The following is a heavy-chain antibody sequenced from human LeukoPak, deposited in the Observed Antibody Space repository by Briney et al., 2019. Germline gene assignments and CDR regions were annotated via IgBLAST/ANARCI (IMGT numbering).Heavy chain of an antibody. D-gene: IGHD4-17*01. CDR1: GYTFTSYD. CDR3: ARPLYRYGDYSLFY. V-gene: IGHV1-8*01. CDR2: MNPNSGNT. J-gene: IGHJ4*02. Sequence: ASVKVSCKASGYTFTSYDINWVRQATGQGLEWMGWMNPNSGNTGYAQEFQGRVTMTRNTSISTAYMELSSLRSEDTAVYYCARPLYRYGDYSLFYWGQGTLVTVSS.